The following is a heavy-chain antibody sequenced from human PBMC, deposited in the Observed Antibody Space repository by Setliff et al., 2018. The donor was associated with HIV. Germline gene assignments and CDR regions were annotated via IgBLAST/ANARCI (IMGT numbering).Heavy chain of an antibody. J-gene: IGHJ4*02. CDR3: ARRTSFKGGAVAGHFDY. D-gene: IGHD6-19*01. CDR1: AGSLSGYY. CDR2: MNDSGNT. V-gene: IGHV4-34*01. Sequence: SETLSLTCDVYAGSLSGYYWSWIRQSPGKGLEWIGEMNDSGNTNYNPSLKSRFTISIDTSKNHFSLRLKSVTAADTAVFYCARRTSFKGGAVAGHFDYWGQGTPVTVSS.